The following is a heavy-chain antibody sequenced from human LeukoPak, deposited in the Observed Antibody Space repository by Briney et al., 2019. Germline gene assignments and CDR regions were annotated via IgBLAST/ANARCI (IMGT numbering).Heavy chain of an antibody. D-gene: IGHD3-9*01. Sequence: GGSLRLSCAASGFTVSSCSMNWVRQAPGKGLEWVSSISSSSSYIYYADSVKGRFTISRDNAKNSLYLQMNSLRAEDTAVYYCAKWGDYDVLTGYYVSDYWGQGTLVTVSS. V-gene: IGHV3-21*04. J-gene: IGHJ4*02. CDR1: GFTVSSCS. CDR2: ISSSSSYI. CDR3: AKWGDYDVLTGYYVSDY.